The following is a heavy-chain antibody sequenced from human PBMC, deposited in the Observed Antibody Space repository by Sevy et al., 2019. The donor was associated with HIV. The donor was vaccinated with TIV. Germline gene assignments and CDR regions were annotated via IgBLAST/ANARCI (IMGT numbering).Heavy chain of an antibody. CDR2: INWNGGST. J-gene: IGHJ3*02. D-gene: IGHD3-22*01. V-gene: IGHV3-20*04. Sequence: GGSLRLSCAASGFTFDDYGMSWVRQAPGKGLEWVSGINWNGGSTGYADSVKGRFTISRDNAKNSLYLQMNSLRAEDTALYYCARGDSYYYDSSGYHDAFDIWGQGTMVTVSS. CDR3: ARGDSYYYDSSGYHDAFDI. CDR1: GFTFDDYG.